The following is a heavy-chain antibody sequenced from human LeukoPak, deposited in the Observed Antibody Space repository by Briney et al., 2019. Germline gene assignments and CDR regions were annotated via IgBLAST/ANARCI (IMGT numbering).Heavy chain of an antibody. V-gene: IGHV3-23*01. Sequence: GSLRLSCAASGFTFSSYAMSWVRQAPGKGLEWVSAISGSGGSTYYADSVKGRFTISRDNSKNTLYLQMNSLRAEDTAVYYCAKEISTYDFWSGYYGPTSNDYWGQGTLVTVSS. CDR1: GFTFSSYA. J-gene: IGHJ4*02. D-gene: IGHD3-3*01. CDR2: ISGSGGST. CDR3: AKEISTYDFWSGYYGPTSNDY.